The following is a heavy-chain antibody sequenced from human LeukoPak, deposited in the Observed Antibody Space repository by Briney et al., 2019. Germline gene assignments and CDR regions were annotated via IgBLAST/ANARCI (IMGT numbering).Heavy chain of an antibody. CDR2: ISWNSGSI. CDR3: ARAVGMKDAFDI. V-gene: IGHV3-9*01. CDR1: GFTFDDYA. Sequence: GGSLRLSCAASGFTFDDYAMHWVRQAPGKGLEWVSGISWNSGSIGYADSVKGRFTISRDNAKNSLYLQMNSLRAEDTALYYCARAVGMKDAFDIWGQGTMVTVSS. J-gene: IGHJ3*02. D-gene: IGHD1-14*01.